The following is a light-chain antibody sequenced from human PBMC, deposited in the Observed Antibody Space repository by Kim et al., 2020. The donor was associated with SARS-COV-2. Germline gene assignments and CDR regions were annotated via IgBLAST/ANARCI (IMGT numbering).Light chain of an antibody. Sequence: GQSITISCTGTSSDVGGYNYVSWYQQHPGKAPKLLIYDVTNRPSGVSNRFSGSKSGNTASLTISGLQAEDEADYYCSSYTRSSTVVFGGGTKLTVL. J-gene: IGLJ2*01. CDR3: SSYTRSSTVV. CDR1: SSDVGGYNY. V-gene: IGLV2-14*03. CDR2: DVT.